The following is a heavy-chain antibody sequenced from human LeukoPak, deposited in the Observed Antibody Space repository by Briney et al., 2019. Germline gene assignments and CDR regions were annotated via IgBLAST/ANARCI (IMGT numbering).Heavy chain of an antibody. J-gene: IGHJ4*02. V-gene: IGHV3-48*03. D-gene: IGHD3-22*01. CDR3: TTLGYHLDS. CDR1: GFDFGAYE. CDR2: FAGSDTTK. Sequence: GGSLRLSCAASGFDFGAYEMNCVRQAPGNGLEWVAYFAGSDTTKYYADSVRGRFTISRDNAKNSLYLQMNSLRAEDTALYYCTTLGYHLDSWGQGTLVTVSS.